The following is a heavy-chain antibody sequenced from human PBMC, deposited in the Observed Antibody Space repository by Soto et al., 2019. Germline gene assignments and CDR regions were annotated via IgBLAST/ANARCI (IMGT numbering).Heavy chain of an antibody. Sequence: PWGYLRVSCASSVFTFSDYAVSLVGQAPGEGLRWVSAISATGADTYYADFVRGRFTVSRDNSKNTLYLQMNGLRVEDSAVHYCAKEMTIGRPYDYWGQGTMVTVSS. CDR2: ISATGADT. J-gene: IGHJ4*02. CDR1: VFTFSDYA. V-gene: IGHV3-23*01. CDR3: AKEMTIGRPYDY.